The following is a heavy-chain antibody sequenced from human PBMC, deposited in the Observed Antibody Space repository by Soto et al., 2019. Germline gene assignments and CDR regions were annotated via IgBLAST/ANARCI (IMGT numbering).Heavy chain of an antibody. Sequence: GGSLRLSRAASGFTFDDYTMHWVRQAPGKGLEWVSLISWDGGSTYYADSVKGRFTISRDNSKNSLYLQMNSLRTEDTALYYCAKDASSGSYSHYGMDVWGQGTTVTVSS. CDR2: ISWDGGST. CDR1: GFTFDDYT. J-gene: IGHJ6*02. CDR3: AKDASSGSYSHYGMDV. D-gene: IGHD3-10*01. V-gene: IGHV3-43*01.